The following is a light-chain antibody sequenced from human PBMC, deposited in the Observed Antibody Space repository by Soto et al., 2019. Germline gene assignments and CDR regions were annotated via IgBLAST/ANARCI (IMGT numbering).Light chain of an antibody. CDR3: YAYTHSNSVI. CDR2: EVI. V-gene: IGLV2-14*03. Sequence: QSALTQPASVSGSPGQSITISGTGTSSDVAAYNFVSWYQQHPGEVPKLMIYEVIKRPSGISDRFSGSKSGNTASLTSSGLQAEYEADYYCYAYTHSNSVIFGGGTKLTVL. CDR1: SSDVAAYNF. J-gene: IGLJ2*01.